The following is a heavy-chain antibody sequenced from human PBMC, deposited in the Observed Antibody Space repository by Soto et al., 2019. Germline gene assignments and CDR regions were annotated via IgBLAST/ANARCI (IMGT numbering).Heavy chain of an antibody. CDR2: IWHDGTRE. J-gene: IGHJ4*02. CDR1: GFPFSRYG. V-gene: IGHV3-33*01. D-gene: IGHD2-2*03. Sequence: GGSLRLSCAASGFPFSRYGFLWVRQAPGKGLEWVALIWHDGTRENYAESVKGRFSISRDNSKNTVFLQLDSLRAEDTAVYHCGRDLSIGAPGYWGQGTPVTVS. CDR3: GRDLSIGAPGY.